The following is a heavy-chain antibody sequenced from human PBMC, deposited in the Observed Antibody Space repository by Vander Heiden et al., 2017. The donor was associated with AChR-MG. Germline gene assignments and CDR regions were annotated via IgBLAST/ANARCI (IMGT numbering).Heavy chain of an antibody. V-gene: IGHV4-4*02. Sequence: QLQLQGSGPGLVKPSGTLSRTCPISGGSLSTSIWWSWVRQAPGPRVKGIGKISHSGKTTYHPSLKSRVTISVDQSKNQLSLQLTSGTAADTAVYYCARISGGQRAFDIWGQGTMVTVSS. CDR1: GGSLSTSIW. CDR3: ARISGGQRAFDI. J-gene: IGHJ3*02. CDR2: ISHSGKT.